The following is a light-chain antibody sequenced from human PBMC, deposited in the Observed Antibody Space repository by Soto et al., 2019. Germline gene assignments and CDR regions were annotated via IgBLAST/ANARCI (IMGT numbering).Light chain of an antibody. V-gene: IGKV3-11*01. CDR1: QSVSSY. CDR2: DAS. Sequence: EIVLTQSPSTLSLSPGARSTLSCRASQSVSSYLAWYQHKPGQAPRIIIFDASNRATGTPARFSGSLYGTDFNLTISSLEPEDFAVYYCQQRSNWPWTFGQGTKVDIK. J-gene: IGKJ1*01. CDR3: QQRSNWPWT.